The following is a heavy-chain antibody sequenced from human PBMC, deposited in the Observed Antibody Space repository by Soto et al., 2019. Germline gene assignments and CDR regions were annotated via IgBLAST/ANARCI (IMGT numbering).Heavy chain of an antibody. CDR3: AKGPDYDFWSGTTMDV. J-gene: IGHJ6*03. D-gene: IGHD3-3*01. CDR1: GFPFSSYA. CDR2: ISGSGGSI. Sequence: GGSLILSCAASGFPFSSYAMSWARPAPGKGLEWVSAISGSGGSIYYADSVKGRFTISRDNSKNTLYLQMNSLRAEDTAVYYCAKGPDYDFWSGTTMDVWGKGTTVTVSS. V-gene: IGHV3-23*01.